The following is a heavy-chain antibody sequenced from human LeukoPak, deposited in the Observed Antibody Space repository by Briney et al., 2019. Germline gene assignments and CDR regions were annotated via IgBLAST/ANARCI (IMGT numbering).Heavy chain of an antibody. CDR3: ARVRPRAAGVFDY. V-gene: IGHV4-59*01. CDR1: GGSISTYY. D-gene: IGHD6-19*01. CDR2: FYYTGST. J-gene: IGHJ4*02. Sequence: PSETLSLTCTVSGGSISTYYWSWIRQPPGKGLDWIGSFYYTGSTNYNPSLRSRVTISLDTSKNQISLRLSSVTAADTAVYYCARVRPRAAGVFDYWGQGTLVTVSS.